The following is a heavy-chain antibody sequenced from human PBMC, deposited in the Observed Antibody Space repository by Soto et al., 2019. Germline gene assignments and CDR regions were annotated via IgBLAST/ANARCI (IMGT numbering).Heavy chain of an antibody. CDR1: GGSISSSSYY. V-gene: IGHV4-39*01. CDR3: APYYYDSSGYRTLD. D-gene: IGHD3-22*01. CDR2: IYYCGST. J-gene: IGHJ6*02. Sequence: PSETLSLTCTVSGGSISSSSYYWGWIRQPPGKGLEWIGSIYYCGSTYYNPSLKSRVTISVDTSKNQFSLKLSSVTAADTAVYYCAPYYYDSSGYRTLDWGQGTTVTVSS.